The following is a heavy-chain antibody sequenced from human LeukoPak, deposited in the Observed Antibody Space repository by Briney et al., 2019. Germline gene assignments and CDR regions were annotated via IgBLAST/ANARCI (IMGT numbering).Heavy chain of an antibody. CDR1: GYTFTSYG. D-gene: IGHD3-22*01. J-gene: IGHJ4*02. Sequence: ASVKVSCKASGYTFTSYGISWVRQAPGQGLEWMGWIIAYNGNTNYAQKLQGRVTMTTDTSTSTHYMELRSLRSDDTAVYYCARHVPKTYYYDSSGFFFDYWGQGTLVTVSS. CDR2: IIAYNGNT. V-gene: IGHV1-18*01. CDR3: ARHVPKTYYYDSSGFFFDY.